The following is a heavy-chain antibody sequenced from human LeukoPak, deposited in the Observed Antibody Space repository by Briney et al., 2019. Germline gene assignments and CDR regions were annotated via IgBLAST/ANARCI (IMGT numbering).Heavy chain of an antibody. CDR1: GFTFSSYW. Sequence: GGSLRLSCAASGFTFSSYWMSWVRQAPGKGLEWVANIKQDGSEKYYVDSVKGRFTISRHNAKNSLYLQMNSLRAEDTAVYYRARLGAAAAAGPWFDPWGQGTLVTVSS. V-gene: IGHV3-7*01. J-gene: IGHJ5*02. CDR3: ARLGAAAAAGPWFDP. CDR2: IKQDGSEK. D-gene: IGHD6-13*01.